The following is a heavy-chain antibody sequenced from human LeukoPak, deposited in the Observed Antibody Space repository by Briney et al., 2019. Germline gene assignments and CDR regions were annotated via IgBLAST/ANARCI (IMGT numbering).Heavy chain of an antibody. Sequence: GGSLRPSCAASGFTFDDYGMSWVRQAPGKGLEWVSGINWNGGSTGYADSVKGRFTISRDNAKNSLYLQMNSLRAEDAALYYCARAQGGYSYGYGAFDIWGQGTMVTVSS. CDR1: GFTFDDYG. CDR2: INWNGGST. D-gene: IGHD5-18*01. CDR3: ARAQGGYSYGYGAFDI. V-gene: IGHV3-20*04. J-gene: IGHJ3*02.